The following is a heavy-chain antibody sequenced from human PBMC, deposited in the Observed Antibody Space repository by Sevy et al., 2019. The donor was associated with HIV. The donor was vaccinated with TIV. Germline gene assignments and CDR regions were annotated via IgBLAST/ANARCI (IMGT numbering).Heavy chain of an antibody. Sequence: SETLSLTCTVSGGSISAYYWSWIRQPPGKGLEWIGYIHYTGNTKYNPSLESRVTISVDTSKNQSSLKLISVTAADTAIFYCARAPPVRSGDDSLNWFAPWGQGTLVTVSP. D-gene: IGHD5-12*01. V-gene: IGHV4-59*01. CDR1: GGSISAYY. CDR2: IHYTGNT. CDR3: ARAPPVRSGDDSLNWFAP. J-gene: IGHJ5*02.